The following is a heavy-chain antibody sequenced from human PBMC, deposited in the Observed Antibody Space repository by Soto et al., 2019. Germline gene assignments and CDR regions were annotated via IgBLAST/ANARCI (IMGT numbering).Heavy chain of an antibody. CDR1: GFTFSDYY. CDR3: TRSITGTTSSDY. Sequence: EVQLVASGGGLVQPGGSLRLSCAGSGFTFSDYYIDWVRQAPWKGLEWVGRSRDKGNSYSTDYAASVKGRFTISRDASNNSLFRQMNSLKTENTALYYCTRSITGTTSSDYWGQGTLVTVSS. CDR2: SRDKGNSYST. V-gene: IGHV3-72*01. J-gene: IGHJ4*02. D-gene: IGHD1-7*01.